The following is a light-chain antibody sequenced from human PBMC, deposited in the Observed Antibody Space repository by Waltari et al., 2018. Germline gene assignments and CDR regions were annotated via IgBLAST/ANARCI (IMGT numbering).Light chain of an antibody. Sequence: QSALTQPASVSGSPGQSITISCTGTSSDVGRYNHVPWYQQHPGKAPKFMIYEVSKRPSGISNRFSGSKSGNTASLTISGLQAEDEADYYCSSYTSSATWIFGGGTKLTVL. V-gene: IGLV2-14*03. CDR1: SSDVGRYNH. J-gene: IGLJ2*01. CDR2: EVS. CDR3: SSYTSSATWI.